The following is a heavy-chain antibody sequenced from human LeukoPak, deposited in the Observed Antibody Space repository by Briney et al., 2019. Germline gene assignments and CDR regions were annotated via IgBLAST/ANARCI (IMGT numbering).Heavy chain of an antibody. CDR1: GGXFSSYA. CDR3: ARDRIQFSLSWFDP. CDR2: IIPIFGTA. J-gene: IGHJ5*02. V-gene: IGHV1-69*13. Sequence: SVKVSCKASGGXFSSYAISWVRQAPGQGLEWMGGIIPIFGTANYAQKFQGRVTITADESTSTAYMELSSLRSEDTAVYYCARDRIQFSLSWFDPWGQGTLVTVSS. D-gene: IGHD5-18*01.